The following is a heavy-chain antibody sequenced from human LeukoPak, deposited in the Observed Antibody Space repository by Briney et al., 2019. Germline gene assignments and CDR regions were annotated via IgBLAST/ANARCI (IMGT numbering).Heavy chain of an antibody. J-gene: IGHJ4*02. CDR2: ISGSGGSI. Sequence: QPGGSLILSCAASGFTFSSYAMNWVRQAPGKGLEWVSAISGSGGSIYYADSVKGRFTISRDNSKNTLYLQMNSLRAEDTAVYHCAKLPYFAYFDYWGQGTLVSVSS. V-gene: IGHV3-23*01. CDR1: GFTFSSYA. CDR3: AKLPYFAYFDY. D-gene: IGHD3-9*01.